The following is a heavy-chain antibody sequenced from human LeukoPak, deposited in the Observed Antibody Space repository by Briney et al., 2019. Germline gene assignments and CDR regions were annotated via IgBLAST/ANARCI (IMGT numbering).Heavy chain of an antibody. Sequence: GASVKVSCKASGYTFTGYYMHWVRQAPGQGLEWMGWINPNNGGTNYAQKFQGWVTMTRDTSISTAYMELSRLRSDDTAVYYCARGGASEAFDIWGQGTMVTVSS. V-gene: IGHV1-2*04. D-gene: IGHD1-26*01. J-gene: IGHJ3*02. CDR3: ARGGASEAFDI. CDR1: GYTFTGYY. CDR2: INPNNGGT.